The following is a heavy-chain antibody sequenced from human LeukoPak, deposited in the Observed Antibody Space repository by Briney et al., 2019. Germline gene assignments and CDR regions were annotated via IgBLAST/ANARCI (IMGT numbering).Heavy chain of an antibody. CDR1: GFTFSSYE. J-gene: IGHJ4*02. CDR2: ISTSGTTE. Sequence: GGSLRLSCGASGFTFSSYEMSWFRQAPGKGRDWVSYISTSGTTEKYVDSVKGRFTISRDNAKNSLYLQMYSLRAEDTAVYYCARGEQLNYFAYWAQGALVTVSS. D-gene: IGHD1-26*01. V-gene: IGHV3-48*03. CDR3: ARGEQLNYFAY.